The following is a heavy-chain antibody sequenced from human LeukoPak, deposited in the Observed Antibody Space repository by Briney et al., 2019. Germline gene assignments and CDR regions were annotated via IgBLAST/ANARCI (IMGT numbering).Heavy chain of an antibody. D-gene: IGHD3-22*01. CDR1: GFTFSSYW. V-gene: IGHV3-74*01. J-gene: IGHJ4*02. CDR2: ISTDGSST. Sequence: PGGSLRPSCAASGFTFSSYWMHWVRHAPGKGLVWVSRISTDGSSTSYADSVKGRFTISRDNSVNMVYLQMNSLRPEDTAVYYCAKDAGYYSFDYWGQGTLVTVSS. CDR3: AKDAGYYSFDY.